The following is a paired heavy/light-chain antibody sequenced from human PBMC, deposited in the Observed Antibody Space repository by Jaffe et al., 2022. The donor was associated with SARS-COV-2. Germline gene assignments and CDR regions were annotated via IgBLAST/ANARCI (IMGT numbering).Light chain of an antibody. Sequence: QSALTQPASVSGSPGQSIIVSCTGTSSDIGTYNSVSWYQHHPGKAPKLMIYDVSNRPSGVSNRFSGSKSGNTASLTISGLQPEDEADYYCSSYTTTSTLLFGGGTKLTVL. CDR1: SSDIGTYNS. V-gene: IGLV2-14*03. J-gene: IGLJ2*01. CDR2: DVS. CDR3: SSYTTTSTLL.
Heavy chain of an antibody. CDR3: ARHSRAGRSTHWSAGSFDI. Sequence: EVQLVESGGGLVQPGGSLRLSCAASGFSFSDYSMNWVRQAPGKGLEWVSYISSSSSTIYYADSLRGRFTISRDNARNSLLLLMNSLKAEDTAVYYCARHSRAGRSTHWSAGSFDIWGQGTMLTVSS. CDR1: GFSFSDYS. J-gene: IGHJ3*02. V-gene: IGHV3-48*01. D-gene: IGHD2-2*01. CDR2: ISSSSSTI.